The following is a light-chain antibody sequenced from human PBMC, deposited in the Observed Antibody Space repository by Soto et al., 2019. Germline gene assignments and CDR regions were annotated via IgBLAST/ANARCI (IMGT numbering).Light chain of an antibody. CDR3: QQYGTPHFT. CDR2: GAS. CDR1: QSVTNNF. Sequence: IVLTQSPGTLSLSPGERATLSCGASQSVTNNFLAWYQQKPGQAPRLLIYGASSRATGVPDRFSGSGSGTEFTLTISRVEPGDFAVYYCQQYGTPHFTFGPGTKVDIK. V-gene: IGKV3-20*01. J-gene: IGKJ3*01.